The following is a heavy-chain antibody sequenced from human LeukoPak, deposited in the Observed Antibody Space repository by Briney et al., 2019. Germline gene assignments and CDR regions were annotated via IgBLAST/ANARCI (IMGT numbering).Heavy chain of an antibody. CDR3: ARVTTTSRYYYYGMDV. CDR1: GGSISSSSYY. D-gene: IGHD1-14*01. J-gene: IGHJ6*02. CDR2: IYYSGST. Sequence: PSETLSLTCTVSGGSISSSSYYWGWIRQPPGKGLEWIGSIYYSGSTYYNPSLKSRVTISVDTSKNQFSLKLSSVTAADTAVYYCARVTTTSRYYYYGMDVWGQGTTVTVSS. V-gene: IGHV4-39*01.